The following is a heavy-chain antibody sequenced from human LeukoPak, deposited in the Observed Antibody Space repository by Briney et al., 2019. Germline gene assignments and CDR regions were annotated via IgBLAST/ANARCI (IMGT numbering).Heavy chain of an antibody. CDR1: GGSFSGYY. CDR2: INHSGST. Sequence: PSETLSLSCAVYGGSFSGYYWSWIRQPAGKGLEWIGEINHSGSTNYNPSLKSRVTISVDTSKNQFSLKLSSVTAADTAVYYCARGLIVVVPAASYYYYGMDVWGKGTTVTVSS. CDR3: ARGLIVVVPAASYYYYGMDV. D-gene: IGHD2-2*01. V-gene: IGHV4-34*01. J-gene: IGHJ6*04.